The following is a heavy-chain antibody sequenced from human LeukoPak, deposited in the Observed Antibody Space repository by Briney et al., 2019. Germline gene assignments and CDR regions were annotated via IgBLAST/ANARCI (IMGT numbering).Heavy chain of an antibody. CDR2: THYTGNT. V-gene: IGHV4-59*08. D-gene: IGHD2-8*01. CDR1: GDSINNYY. CDR3: AKWSSTLKAFDF. J-gene: IGHJ4*02. Sequence: SETLSLTCSVSGDSINNYYWNWIRQPPGNELEWIGYTHYTGNTKSNPSLKSRVTTSVDTSKSQFSLKLSSVTAADTAVYYCAKWSSTLKAFDFWGQGILVIVSS.